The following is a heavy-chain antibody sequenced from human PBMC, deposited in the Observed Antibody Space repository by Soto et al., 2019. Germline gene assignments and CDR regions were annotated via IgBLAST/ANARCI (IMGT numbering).Heavy chain of an antibody. V-gene: IGHV3-30*18. CDR2: VSHDGRNT. CDR3: AKGGRQWLVTSDFNY. D-gene: IGHD6-19*01. J-gene: IGHJ4*02. CDR1: GFTFSDYA. Sequence: VQLVESGGGVVQPGRSLRLSWAASGFTFSDYAMHWVRQAPGKGLEWVAVVSHDGRNTHYADSVKGRFTISRDSSKNTVSLEMTSLRAEATAVYYCAKGGRQWLVTSDFNYWGQGALVTVSS.